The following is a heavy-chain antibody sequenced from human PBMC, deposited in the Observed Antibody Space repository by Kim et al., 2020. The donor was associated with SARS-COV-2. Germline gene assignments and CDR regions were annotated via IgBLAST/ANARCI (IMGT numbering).Heavy chain of an antibody. V-gene: IGHV3-21*01. D-gene: IGHD1-26*01. CDR3: ARKGKWELLGSSFDY. J-gene: IGHJ4*02. Sequence: DSGKGRFTISRDNAKNSLYLQMNSLRAEDTAVYYCARKGKWELLGSSFDYWGQGTLVTVSS.